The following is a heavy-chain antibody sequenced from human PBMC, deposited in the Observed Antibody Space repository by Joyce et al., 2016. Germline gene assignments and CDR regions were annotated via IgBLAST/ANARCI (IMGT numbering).Heavy chain of an antibody. CDR2: IIPMFDTT. CDR1: GGTFSSYT. Sequence: QVQLVQSGAEVKKPGSSVRVSCAASGGTFSSYTITWVRQAPGQGLEWMGRIIPMFDTTKYAQKFQGRVTITADESTSTAYMELSSLRSEDTAVYYCATATVTMLGSREPKHFDYWGPGTLVTVSS. J-gene: IGHJ4*02. CDR3: ATATVTMLGSREPKHFDY. V-gene: IGHV1-69*18. D-gene: IGHD4-17*01.